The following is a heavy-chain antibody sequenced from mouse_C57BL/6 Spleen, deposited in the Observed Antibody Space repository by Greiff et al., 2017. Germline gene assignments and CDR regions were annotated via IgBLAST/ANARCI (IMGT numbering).Heavy chain of an antibody. CDR3: ARNYDGGFDY. CDR2: ISYSGST. D-gene: IGHD2-3*01. CDR1: GYSITSGYD. J-gene: IGHJ2*01. Sequence: EVKLQESGPGMVKPSQSLSLTCTVTGYSITSGYDWHWIRHFPGNKLEWMGYISYSGSTNYNPSLKSRISITHDTSKNHFFLKLNSVTTEDTATYYCARNYDGGFDYWGRGTTLTVSS. V-gene: IGHV3-1*01.